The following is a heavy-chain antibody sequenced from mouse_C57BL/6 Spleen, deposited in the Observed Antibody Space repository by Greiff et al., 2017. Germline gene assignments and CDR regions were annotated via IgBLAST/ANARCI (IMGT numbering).Heavy chain of an antibody. CDR1: GYTFTTYP. CDR3: ARGASNYRDYYAMDY. Sequence: VQLQQSGAELVKPGASVKMSCKASGYTFTTYPIEWMKQNHGKSLEWIGNFHPYNDDTKYNEKFKGKATLTVEKSSSTVYLELSRLTSYDSAVYDCARGASNYRDYYAMDYWGQGTSVTVSS. J-gene: IGHJ4*01. V-gene: IGHV1-47*01. CDR2: FHPYNDDT. D-gene: IGHD2-5*01.